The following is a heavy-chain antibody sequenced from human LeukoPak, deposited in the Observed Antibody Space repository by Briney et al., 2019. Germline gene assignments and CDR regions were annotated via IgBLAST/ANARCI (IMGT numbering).Heavy chain of an antibody. Sequence: ETLSLTCTVSGGSIGSSSYYWGWIRQPPGKGLEWIGTISYSGRTYYNPSLKSRVTISVDTSKNQFSLKLSSVTAADTAVYYCARGVAAAVNWFDPWGQGTLVTVSS. D-gene: IGHD6-13*01. J-gene: IGHJ5*02. CDR3: ARGVAAAVNWFDP. CDR2: ISYSGRT. V-gene: IGHV4-39*07. CDR1: GGSIGSSSYY.